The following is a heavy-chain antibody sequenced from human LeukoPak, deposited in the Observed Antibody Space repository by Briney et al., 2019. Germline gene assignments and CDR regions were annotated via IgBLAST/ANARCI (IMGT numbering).Heavy chain of an antibody. D-gene: IGHD1-26*01. V-gene: IGHV4-39*07. Sequence: PSETLSLTCTVSGGSISSSSYYWGWIRQPPGKGLEWIGSIYYSGSTYYNPSLKSRVTISVDTSKNQFSLKLSSVTAADTAVYYCARGGYWSYSDAFDIWGQGTMVTVSS. CDR2: IYYSGST. J-gene: IGHJ3*02. CDR1: GGSISSSSYY. CDR3: ARGGYWSYSDAFDI.